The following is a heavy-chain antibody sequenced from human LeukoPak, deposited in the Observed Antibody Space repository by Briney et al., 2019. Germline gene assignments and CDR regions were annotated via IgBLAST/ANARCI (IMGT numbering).Heavy chain of an antibody. Sequence: GSSVKVSCKASGGTFSSYAISWVRQAPGQGLEWMGGIIPIFGTANYAQKFQGRVAITADKSTSTAYMELSSLRSEDTAVYYCAREYGDPNWFDPWGQGTLVTVSS. CDR2: IIPIFGTA. D-gene: IGHD4-17*01. J-gene: IGHJ5*02. V-gene: IGHV1-69*06. CDR3: AREYGDPNWFDP. CDR1: GGTFSSYA.